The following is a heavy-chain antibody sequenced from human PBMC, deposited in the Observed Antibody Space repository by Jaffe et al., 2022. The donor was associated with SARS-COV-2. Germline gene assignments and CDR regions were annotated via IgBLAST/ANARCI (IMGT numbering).Heavy chain of an antibody. Sequence: VQVLQSGAEVKEPGESLKISCKGSGYTFTNYWIAWVRQMPGKGLEWMGIIYPGTSETRYSPSFQGQVTVSVDKSINTAYLQWSSLKASDTAIYFCAKTSGYYYSFDSWGQGTLVTVSS. J-gene: IGHJ4*02. CDR2: IYPGTSET. CDR3: AKTSGYYYSFDS. V-gene: IGHV5-51*01. CDR1: GYTFTNYW. D-gene: IGHD2-21*02.